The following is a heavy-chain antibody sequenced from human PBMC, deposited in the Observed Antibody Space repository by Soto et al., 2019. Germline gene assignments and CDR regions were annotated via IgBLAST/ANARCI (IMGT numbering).Heavy chain of an antibody. Sequence: QVQLVQSGAEVKKPGASVKVSCKASGYTFTSYGISWVRQAPGQGLEWMGWISAYNGNTNYAQKLQGRVTMTTDTSTSTAYRELRSRRSDDTAVYYCARDSMTTVTTEGGAFDIWGQGTMVTVSS. D-gene: IGHD4-17*01. CDR2: ISAYNGNT. CDR3: ARDSMTTVTTEGGAFDI. J-gene: IGHJ3*02. V-gene: IGHV1-18*01. CDR1: GYTFTSYG.